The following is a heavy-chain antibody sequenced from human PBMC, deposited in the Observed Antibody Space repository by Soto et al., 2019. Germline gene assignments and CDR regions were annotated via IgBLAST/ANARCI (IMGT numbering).Heavy chain of an antibody. CDR3: AREKAADPLYNWFDP. J-gene: IGHJ5*02. CDR1: GYTFTSYA. Sequence: ASVKVSCKASGYTFTSYAMHWVRQAPGQRLEWMGWINAGNGNTKYSQKFQGRVTITRDTSASTAYMELSSLRSEDTAVYYCAREKAADPLYNWFDPWGQGTLVTVS. CDR2: INAGNGNT. D-gene: IGHD6-13*01. V-gene: IGHV1-3*01.